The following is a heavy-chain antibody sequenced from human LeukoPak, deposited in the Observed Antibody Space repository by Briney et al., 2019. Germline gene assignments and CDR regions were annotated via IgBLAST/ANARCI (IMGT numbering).Heavy chain of an antibody. D-gene: IGHD2-2*01. CDR1: GGSISSSSYS. Sequence: THSLTCNVSGGSISSSSYSWGWIRQPPGKGLEWIGTILYSGSTHYTPSLESRVTISVDTSKDQFSLKLTSVTAADTAVYYCARLAGLDKRSGYQLPKPYYLDVWGKGTTVTVSS. J-gene: IGHJ6*03. V-gene: IGHV4-39*07. CDR2: ILYSGST. CDR3: ARLAGLDKRSGYQLPKPYYLDV.